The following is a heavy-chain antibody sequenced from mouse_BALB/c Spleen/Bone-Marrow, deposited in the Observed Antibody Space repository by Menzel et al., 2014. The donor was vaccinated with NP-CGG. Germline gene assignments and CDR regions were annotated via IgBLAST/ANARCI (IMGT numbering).Heavy chain of an antibody. CDR3: ATARATSYAMDY. J-gene: IGHJ4*01. V-gene: IGHV1-69*02. CDR1: GYTFTSYW. D-gene: IGHD3-1*01. CDR2: IDPSDSYT. Sequence: VQLQQSGAELVKPGASVKLSCKASGYTFTSYWMLWVKQRPGQGLEWIGEIDPSDSYTNYNQKFKGKATLTVDKSSSTAYMQLSSLTSEDSAVYYCATARATSYAMDYWGQGTSVTVSS.